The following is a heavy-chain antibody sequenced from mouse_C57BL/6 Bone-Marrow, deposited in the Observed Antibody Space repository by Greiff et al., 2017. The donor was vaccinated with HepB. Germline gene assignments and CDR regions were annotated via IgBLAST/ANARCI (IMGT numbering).Heavy chain of an antibody. J-gene: IGHJ2*01. Sequence: DVHLVESEGGLVQPGRSMKLSCTASGFTFSDYYMAWVRQVPEKGLEWVANINYDGSSTYYLDSLKSRFIISRDNAKNILYLQMSSLKSEDTATYYCARSNTVVAHYFDYWGQGTTLTVSS. CDR2: INYDGSST. V-gene: IGHV5-16*01. CDR1: GFTFSDYY. D-gene: IGHD1-1*01. CDR3: ARSNTVVAHYFDY.